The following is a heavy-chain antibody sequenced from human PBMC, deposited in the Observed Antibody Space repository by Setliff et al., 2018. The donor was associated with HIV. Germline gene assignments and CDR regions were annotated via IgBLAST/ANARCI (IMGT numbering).Heavy chain of an antibody. Sequence: GGSLRLSCAASGFTFSNYWMFWVRQAPGKGLEWVANIKFDGSEKYYVDSVKGRFSISRDNAKNSLFLQMNSLTADDTAVYYCARGHMLITYYYYYYMDVWGKGTTVTVSS. V-gene: IGHV3-7*03. CDR1: GFTFSNYW. J-gene: IGHJ6*03. CDR2: IKFDGSEK. D-gene: IGHD3-10*02. CDR3: ARGHMLITYYYYYYMDV.